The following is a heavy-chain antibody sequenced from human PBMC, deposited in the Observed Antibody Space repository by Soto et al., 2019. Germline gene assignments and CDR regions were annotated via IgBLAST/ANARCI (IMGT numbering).Heavy chain of an antibody. CDR3: AKDSRDMIHQN. CDR1: GFTFDDYA. J-gene: IGHJ4*02. D-gene: IGHD3-22*01. Sequence: EVQLVESGGGLVQPGRSLRLSCAASGFTFDDYAMHWVRQAPGKGLEWASGISWNSGSIGYADSVKGRFTISRDNAKNSLYLQMNSLRAEDTALYYCAKDSRDMIHQNWGQGTLVTVSS. V-gene: IGHV3-9*01. CDR2: ISWNSGSI.